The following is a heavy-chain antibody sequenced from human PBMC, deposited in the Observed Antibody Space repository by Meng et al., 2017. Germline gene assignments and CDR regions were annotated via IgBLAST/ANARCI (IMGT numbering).Heavy chain of an antibody. D-gene: IGHD1-1*01. Sequence: GESLKISCAASGFTFSSYGMHWVRQAPGKGLEWVAVIWYDGSNKYYADSVKGRFTISRDNSKNTLYLQMNSLRAADTAVYYCARDNWNDAFDIWGQGTMVTVSS. J-gene: IGHJ3*02. CDR3: ARDNWNDAFDI. CDR2: IWYDGSNK. CDR1: GFTFSSYG. V-gene: IGHV3-33*01.